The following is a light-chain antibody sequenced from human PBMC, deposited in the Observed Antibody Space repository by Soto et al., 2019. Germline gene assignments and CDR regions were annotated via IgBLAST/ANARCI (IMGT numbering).Light chain of an antibody. CDR3: SSYAGSNIYV. V-gene: IGLV2-8*01. Sequence: QSALTQPPSASGSPGRSLTISCTGTSSDVGAYKYVSWYQQYPGKAPKLMIYEVTKRPSGVPDRFSGSKSGNTASLTVSGLQAEDEADYYCSSYAGSNIYVFGTGTKATVL. CDR2: EVT. J-gene: IGLJ1*01. CDR1: SSDVGAYKY.